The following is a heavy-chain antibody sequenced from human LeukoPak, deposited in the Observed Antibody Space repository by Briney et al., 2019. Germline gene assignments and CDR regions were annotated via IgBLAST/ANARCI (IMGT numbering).Heavy chain of an antibody. J-gene: IGHJ4*02. CDR2: INPNSGGT. Sequence: GASVKVSCKSSGYTFTGYYMHWVRQAPGQGLEWMGWINPNSGGTNYAQKFQGRVTMTRDTSISTAYMELSRLRSDDTAVYYCARVPGGATIPLDYFDYWGQGTLVTVSS. CDR3: ARVPGGATIPLDYFDY. V-gene: IGHV1-2*02. D-gene: IGHD1-26*01. CDR1: GYTFTGYY.